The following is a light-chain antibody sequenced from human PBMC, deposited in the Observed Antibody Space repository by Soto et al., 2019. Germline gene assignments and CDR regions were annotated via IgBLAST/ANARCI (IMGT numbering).Light chain of an antibody. CDR1: QSVSSSF. CDR2: AAS. V-gene: IGKV3-20*01. J-gene: IGKJ5*01. CDR3: QQYGSLIT. Sequence: EIVLTQSPGTLSLSPGERATLSCRASQSVSSSFFAWYQKKPGQAPRLLIYAASNRATDIPDRFSGSGSGTDFTLTINRLEPEDSAVYYCQQYGSLITFGQGTRLEIK.